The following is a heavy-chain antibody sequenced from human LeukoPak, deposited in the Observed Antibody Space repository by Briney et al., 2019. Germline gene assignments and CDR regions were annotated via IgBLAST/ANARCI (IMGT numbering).Heavy chain of an antibody. CDR3: ARGDIAVAGIGYYFDY. CDR1: GGTFSSYA. CDR2: IIPIFGTA. V-gene: IGHV1-69*13. D-gene: IGHD6-19*01. J-gene: IGHJ4*02. Sequence: ASVKVSCKASGGTFSSYAISWVRQAPGQGLEWMGGIIPIFGTANYAQKFQGRVTITADESTSTAYMELSSLRSEDTAVYYCARGDIAVAGIGYYFDYWGQGTLVTVSS.